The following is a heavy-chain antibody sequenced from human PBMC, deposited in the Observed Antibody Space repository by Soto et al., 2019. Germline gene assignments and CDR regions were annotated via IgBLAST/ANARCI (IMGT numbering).Heavy chain of an antibody. D-gene: IGHD3-22*01. CDR1: GGSISSSSYY. V-gene: IGHV4-39*01. CDR2: IYYSGST. J-gene: IGHJ5*02. CDR3: ARPRHDGYYYDSSGYAPQNTWFDP. Sequence: SVTLALDCTVSGGSISSSSYYWGWIRKPQGKGLEWIGSIYYSGSTYYNPSLKSRVTISVDTSKNQFSLKLSSVTAADTAVYYCARPRHDGYYYDSSGYAPQNTWFDPLGQGTLLTVSS.